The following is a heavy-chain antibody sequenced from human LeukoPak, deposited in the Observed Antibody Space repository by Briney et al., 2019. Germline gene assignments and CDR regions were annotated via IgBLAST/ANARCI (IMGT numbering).Heavy chain of an antibody. CDR1: GGSISSSSYY. V-gene: IGHV4-39*07. CDR2: IYYSGST. J-gene: IGHJ5*02. Sequence: SETLSLTCTVSGGSISSSSYYWGWIRQPPGKGLEWIGSIYYSGSTNYNPSLKSRVTMSVDTSKNQFSLKLSSVTAADTAVYYCARDASSSWFSWFDPWGQGTLVTVSS. D-gene: IGHD6-13*01. CDR3: ARDASSSWFSWFDP.